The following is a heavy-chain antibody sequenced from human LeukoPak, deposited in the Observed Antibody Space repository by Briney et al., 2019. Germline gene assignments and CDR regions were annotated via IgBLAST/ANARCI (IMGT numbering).Heavy chain of an antibody. V-gene: IGHV3-30*18. CDR1: GFTFSSYG. CDR2: ISYDGSNK. D-gene: IGHD2-8*01. J-gene: IGHJ4*02. CDR3: AKASFSGVCPTD. Sequence: PGRPLRLSCAASGFTFSSYGMHWVRQAPGKGLEWVAVISYDGSNKYYADSVKGRFTISRDNSKNTLYLQMNSLRAEDTAVYYCAKASFSGVCPTDWGQGTLVTVSS.